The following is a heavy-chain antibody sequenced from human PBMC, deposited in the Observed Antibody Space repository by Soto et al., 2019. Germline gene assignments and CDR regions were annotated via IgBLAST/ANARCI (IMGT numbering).Heavy chain of an antibody. CDR1: GFTFSSYA. CDR3: AKAAMRSFHGMDV. CDR2: TSSGGGST. Sequence: PGGSLRLSCAASGFTFSSYAMTWVHQAPGKGLEWVSGTSSGGGSTYYADSVKGRFTISRDNSQNTLYLQMNSLRAEDTAVYYCAKAAMRSFHGMDVWGQGTTVTVSS. D-gene: IGHD3-10*01. J-gene: IGHJ6*02. V-gene: IGHV3-23*01.